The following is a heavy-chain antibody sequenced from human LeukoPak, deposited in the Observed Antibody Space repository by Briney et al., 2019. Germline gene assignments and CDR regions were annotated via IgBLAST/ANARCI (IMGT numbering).Heavy chain of an antibody. V-gene: IGHV4-34*01. CDR3: ARPGGGPIR. CDR1: GGSFSGYY. CDR2: INHSGST. J-gene: IGHJ4*02. Sequence: PSETLSLTCAVYGGSFSGYYWSWIRQPPGKGLEWIGEINHSGSTNYNPSLKSRVTISVDTSKNQFSLKLTSATAADTAIYYCARPGGGPIRWGQGSLVTVSS. D-gene: IGHD2-15*01.